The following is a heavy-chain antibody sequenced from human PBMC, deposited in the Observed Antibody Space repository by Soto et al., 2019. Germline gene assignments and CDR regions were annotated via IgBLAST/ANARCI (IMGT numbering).Heavy chain of an antibody. CDR2: ISFDGSFK. D-gene: IGHD4-17*01. CDR1: GFTFSTYG. Sequence: QVQLVDSGGGGVQPGRSLRLSCVVSGFTFSTYGMHWVRQAPGKGMEWVAGISFDGSFKYYADSVKGRFTISRDNSKNTLLLQLNSMRVDHTAGFYCAKWSTPLTTVTNLDYWGQGTLVNVSS. J-gene: IGHJ4*02. V-gene: IGHV3-30*18. CDR3: AKWSTPLTTVTNLDY.